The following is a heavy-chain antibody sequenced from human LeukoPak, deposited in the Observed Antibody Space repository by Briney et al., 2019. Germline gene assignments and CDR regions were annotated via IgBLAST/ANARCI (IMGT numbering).Heavy chain of an antibody. V-gene: IGHV4-4*07. D-gene: IGHD3-22*01. CDR3: ASLYYDSGGYFRDY. J-gene: IGHJ4*02. CDR1: GVSINTYY. Sequence: PSETLSLTCTVSGVSINTYYWSWIRQPAGKGLEWIGRIYISGSTNYNPSLKSRVTMSLDTSKNQLSLKLSSVTAADTAVYYCASLYYDSGGYFRDYWGQGTLVTVSS. CDR2: IYISGST.